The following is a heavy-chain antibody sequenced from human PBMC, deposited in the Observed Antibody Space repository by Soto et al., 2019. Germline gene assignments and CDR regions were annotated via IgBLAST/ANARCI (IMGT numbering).Heavy chain of an antibody. CDR1: GYTFTSYG. D-gene: IGHD2-2*01. Sequence: SVNVSCKSSGYTFTSYGISWVRQAPGQGLEWMGWISAYNGNTNYAQKFQGRVSMTTDTSTTTAYMELRSLRSDDTAVYYCARVVPGAEAWFGPWGQGTLVTVSS. V-gene: IGHV1-18*01. J-gene: IGHJ5*02. CDR3: ARVVPGAEAWFGP. CDR2: ISAYNGNT.